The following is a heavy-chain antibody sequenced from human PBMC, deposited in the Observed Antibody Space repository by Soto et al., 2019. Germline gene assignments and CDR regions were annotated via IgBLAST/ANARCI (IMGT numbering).Heavy chain of an antibody. Sequence: EVKVVESGGGLVQPGGSLRLSCAASGFTFTTYWMHWVRQVPGKGLVWVSRIKGDGSSLSYADSVKGRFTISRDNVENTVYLQMDRLRADDTAVYYCARGLKNYYGVDVWGQWTTVTVSS. CDR3: ARGLKNYYGVDV. CDR1: GFTFTTYW. V-gene: IGHV3-74*01. CDR2: IKGDGSSL. J-gene: IGHJ6*02.